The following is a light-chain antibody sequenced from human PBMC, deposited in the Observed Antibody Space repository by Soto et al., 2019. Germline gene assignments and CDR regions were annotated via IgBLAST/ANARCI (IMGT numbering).Light chain of an antibody. CDR2: SSD. Sequence: QSVLTQPPSASGTPGQRVTISCSGSGSNIGSNTVNWYQQLPGTAPKLLMYSSDQRPSGVPDRFSGSKSGTSASLAITGLRSEDEADYYCAAWYDSLQGWVFGGGTKVTVL. CDR1: GSNIGSNT. J-gene: IGLJ3*02. V-gene: IGLV1-44*01. CDR3: AAWYDSLQGWV.